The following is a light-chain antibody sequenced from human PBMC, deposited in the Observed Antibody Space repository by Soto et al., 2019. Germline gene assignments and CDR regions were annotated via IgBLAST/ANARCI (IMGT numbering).Light chain of an antibody. Sequence: EIVLTQSPGTLSLSPGERATLSCRASQSVSSSFLAWYQQKPGQAPRLLIYGASSRATGIPDRFIGSGTGTDFSLTISRVEPEDFAVYYWQQYGSSPETFGQGTKVEI. CDR3: QQYGSSPET. CDR1: QSVSSSF. V-gene: IGKV3-20*01. CDR2: GAS. J-gene: IGKJ1*01.